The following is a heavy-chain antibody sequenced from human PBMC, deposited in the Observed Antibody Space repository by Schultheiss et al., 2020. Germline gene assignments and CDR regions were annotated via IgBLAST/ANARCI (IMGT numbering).Heavy chain of an antibody. D-gene: IGHD3-22*01. J-gene: IGHJ3*02. CDR1: GFTFSSYS. Sequence: GSLRLSCAASGFTFSSYSMNWVRQAPGKGLEWIGEINHSGNTNYNPSLKSRVTISVDTSKNQFSLKLSSRTAADTAVYYCAIFYYYDSRDAFDIWGQGKMVTVSS. CDR2: INHSGNT. CDR3: AIFYYYDSRDAFDI. V-gene: IGHV4-34*08.